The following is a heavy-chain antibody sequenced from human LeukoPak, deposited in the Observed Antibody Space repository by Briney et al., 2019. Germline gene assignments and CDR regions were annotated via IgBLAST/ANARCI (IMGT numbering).Heavy chain of an antibody. V-gene: IGHV3-23*01. CDR3: AKDSSGYPPFDY. D-gene: IGHD3-22*01. Sequence: GGSLRLTCAASGFTFSSYAMSWVRQAPGKGLEWVSAISGSGDTTYYADSVKGRFTMPRDNSKNTLYLQMNSLRADDTAVYYCAKDSSGYPPFDYWGQGTLVTVSS. CDR2: ISGSGDTT. CDR1: GFTFSSYA. J-gene: IGHJ4*02.